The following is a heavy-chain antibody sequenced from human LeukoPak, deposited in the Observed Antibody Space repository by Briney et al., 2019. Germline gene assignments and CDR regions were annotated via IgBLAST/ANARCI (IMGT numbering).Heavy chain of an antibody. D-gene: IGHD6-19*01. Sequence: GGSLRLSCAASGFTLSSYVLSWVRQAPGKGLEWGSSISGSGSSTYYADSVKGRFTISRDNSKNTLYLQMNSLRAEDTAVYYCAKQYSSGWYDYFDYWGQGTLVTVSS. CDR2: ISGSGSST. CDR3: AKQYSSGWYDYFDY. V-gene: IGHV3-23*01. J-gene: IGHJ4*02. CDR1: GFTLSSYV.